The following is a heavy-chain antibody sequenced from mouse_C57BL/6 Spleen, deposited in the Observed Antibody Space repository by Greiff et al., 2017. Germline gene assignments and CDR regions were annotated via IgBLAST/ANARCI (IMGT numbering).Heavy chain of an antibody. CDR1: GYTFTDYN. D-gene: IGHD1-1*01. Sequence: VQLQQSGPELVKPGASVKMSCKASGYTFTDYNMHWVKQSHGKSLEWIGYINPNNGGTSYNQKFKGKATLTVNKSSSTAYMELRSLTSEDSAVYYCARSFYGSTRFAYWGQGTLVTVSA. J-gene: IGHJ3*01. V-gene: IGHV1-22*01. CDR2: INPNNGGT. CDR3: ARSFYGSTRFAY.